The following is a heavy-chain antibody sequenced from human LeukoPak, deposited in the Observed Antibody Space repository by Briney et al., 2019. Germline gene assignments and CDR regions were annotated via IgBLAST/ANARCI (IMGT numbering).Heavy chain of an antibody. CDR1: GFSLSAAW. V-gene: IGHV3-7*01. CDR2: IKNDGSDK. Sequence: GGSLRLSCEASGFSLSAAWLTWVRQAAGKGLEWVANIKNDGSDKYYVDSVKGRFTLSRDNDKNSVDLQMNSLRVEDTAVYYCVNLGYSDGGQGTLVTVSS. D-gene: IGHD5-12*01. CDR3: VNLGYSD. J-gene: IGHJ4*02.